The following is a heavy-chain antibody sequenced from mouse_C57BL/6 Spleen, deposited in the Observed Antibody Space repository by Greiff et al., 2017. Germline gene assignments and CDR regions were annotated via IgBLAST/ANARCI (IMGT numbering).Heavy chain of an antibody. V-gene: IGHV14-4*01. CDR3: TRPPFAY. J-gene: IGHJ3*01. D-gene: IGHD6-1*01. CDR2: IDPENGDT. Sequence: EVKLVESGAELVRPGASVKLSCTASGFNIKDDYMHWVKQRPEQGLEWIGWIDPENGDTEYASKFQGKATITADTSSNTAYLQLSSLTSEDTAVYYCTRPPFAYWGQGTLVTVSA. CDR1: GFNIKDDY.